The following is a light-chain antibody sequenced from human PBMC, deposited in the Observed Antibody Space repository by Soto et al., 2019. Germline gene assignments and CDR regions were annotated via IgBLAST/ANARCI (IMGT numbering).Light chain of an antibody. V-gene: IGLV1-51*01. J-gene: IGLJ2*01. CDR1: TSNIENNY. Sequence: QSVLTQPPSVSAAPGQKVTISCSGSTSNIENNYVSWYQQLPQTAPKLLIHDNDKRPSGIPDRFSGSKSGTSATLGITGLQTGDEADYYCGTWDGSLGAVVFGGGTKLTVL. CDR3: GTWDGSLGAVV. CDR2: DND.